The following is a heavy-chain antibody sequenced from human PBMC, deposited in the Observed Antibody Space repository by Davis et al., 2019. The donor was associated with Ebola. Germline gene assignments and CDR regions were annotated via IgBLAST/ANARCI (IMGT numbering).Heavy chain of an antibody. Sequence: ASVKVSCKASGYTFTSYYMHWVRQAPGQGLEWMGIINPSGGSTSYAQKFQGRVTMTRDTSTSTVYMELSSLRSEDTAVYYCAREGDIVVVPAAIGYYYYGMDVWGQGTTVTVSS. V-gene: IGHV1-46*01. CDR3: AREGDIVVVPAAIGYYYYGMDV. CDR1: GYTFTSYY. J-gene: IGHJ6*02. CDR2: INPSGGST. D-gene: IGHD2-2*01.